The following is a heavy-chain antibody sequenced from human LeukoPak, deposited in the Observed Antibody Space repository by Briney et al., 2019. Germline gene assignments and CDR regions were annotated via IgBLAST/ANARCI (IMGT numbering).Heavy chain of an antibody. J-gene: IGHJ4*02. CDR3: ARQRFLEWFFDY. Sequence: SETLALTCTVSGGSIGRYYWSWIRQPPGKGLEWIGYIYYSGSTIYNPSLKSRVTISVDTSKNQFSLRLSSVTAADTAVYYCARQRFLEWFFDYWGQGTLVTVSS. D-gene: IGHD3-3*01. V-gene: IGHV4-59*08. CDR1: GGSIGRYY. CDR2: IYYSGST.